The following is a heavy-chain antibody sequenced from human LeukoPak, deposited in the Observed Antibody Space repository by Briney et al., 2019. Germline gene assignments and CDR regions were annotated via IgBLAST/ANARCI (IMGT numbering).Heavy chain of an antibody. CDR2: IYYSGST. CDR3: ARQSGYYRYYFDY. CDR1: GYSINSGYH. Sequence: SETLSLTCIVSGYSINSGYHWGWIRQPPGKGLEWIGSIYYSGSTYYNPSLKSRVTISVDTSKNQFSLKLSSVTAADTAVYYCARQSGYYRYYFDYWGQGTLVTVSS. J-gene: IGHJ4*02. V-gene: IGHV4-38-2*02. D-gene: IGHD3-22*01.